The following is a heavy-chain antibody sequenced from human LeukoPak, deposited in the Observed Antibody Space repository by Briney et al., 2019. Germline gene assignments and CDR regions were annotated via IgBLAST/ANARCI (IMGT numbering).Heavy chain of an antibody. V-gene: IGHV1-3*01. D-gene: IGHD6-19*01. CDR3: ATRFFGAGTLYFDY. Sequence: ASVKVFCKASGYTFTSYAMHWVRQAPGQRLEWMGWINAGDGNTKYSQKFQGRVTITRDTSASTAYMELSSLRSEDTAVYYCATRFFGAGTLYFDYWGQGTLVTVSS. CDR1: GYTFTSYA. J-gene: IGHJ4*02. CDR2: INAGDGNT.